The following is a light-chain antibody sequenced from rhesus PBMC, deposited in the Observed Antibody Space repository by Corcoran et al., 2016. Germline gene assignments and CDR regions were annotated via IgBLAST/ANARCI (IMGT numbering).Light chain of an antibody. V-gene: IGLV2-32*01. CDR1: SSDIGGYKY. Sequence: QAALTQPRSVSGSPGQSVTISCTGTSSDIGGYKYVSWYQQHPGTAPKLMIYEVSKRPSGVSDRFSGSKYGNTYSLTISGLQAEDEADYYCCSYAGSYTFIFGAGTRLTVL. CDR3: CSYAGSYTFI. J-gene: IGLJ1*01. CDR2: EVS.